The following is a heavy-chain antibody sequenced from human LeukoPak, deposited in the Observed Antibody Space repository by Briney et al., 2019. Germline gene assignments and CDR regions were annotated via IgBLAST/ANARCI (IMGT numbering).Heavy chain of an antibody. CDR1: TFSVSSYA. D-gene: IGHD3-10*01. V-gene: IGHV3-23*01. CDR2: ISASGGST. J-gene: IGHJ4*02. Sequence: GGSLRLSCAASTFSVSSYAMSWVRQAPGKGLEWGSTISASGGSTYYADSGKGGFTRSRDTSKNTLHLQINRLRAEDTAVYYCAKIGSDYYYGLGEAYYWGQGTPVTVSS. CDR3: AKIGSDYYYGLGEAYY.